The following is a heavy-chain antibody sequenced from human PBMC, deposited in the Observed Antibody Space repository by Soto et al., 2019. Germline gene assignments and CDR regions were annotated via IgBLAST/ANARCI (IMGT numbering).Heavy chain of an antibody. CDR1: GFTFNSYW. V-gene: IGHV3-7*01. CDR3: ARALGTNLGDRPSDS. J-gene: IGHJ5*01. CDR2: IKQDGSEK. D-gene: IGHD6-6*01. Sequence: GESLKISCAASGFTFNSYWMSWVRQAPGKGLEWVANIKQDGSEKYYVDSVKGRFTVSRDNGKNSLYLQMNSLRAEDTAMYYCARALGTNLGDRPSDSWGQGTLVTVSS.